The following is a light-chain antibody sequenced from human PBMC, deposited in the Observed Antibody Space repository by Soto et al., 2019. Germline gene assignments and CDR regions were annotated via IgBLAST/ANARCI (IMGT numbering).Light chain of an antibody. Sequence: QAVLTQPPSLSGAPGQRLTISCIGSSSNIGAGYDVHWYQQFPGTAPKLLIYGNRNRPSGVPGRFSGSKSGTSASLAIAGLRSEDEADYYCAAWDDSLSGHVVFGGGTQLTVL. CDR3: AAWDDSLSGHVV. CDR1: SSNIGAGYD. V-gene: IGLV1-40*01. CDR2: GNR. J-gene: IGLJ2*01.